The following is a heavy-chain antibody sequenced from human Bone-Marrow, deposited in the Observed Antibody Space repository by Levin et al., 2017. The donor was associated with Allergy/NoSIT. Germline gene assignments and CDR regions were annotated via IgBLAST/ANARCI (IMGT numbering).Heavy chain of an antibody. J-gene: IGHJ4*02. CDR1: GFTFSSYG. Sequence: GGSLRLSCAASGFTFSSYGMHWVRQAPGKGLEWVAVIWHDGRDKYYVDSVKGRFTISRDNSKKTLYLQMNSLRAEDTAVYYCAKAVAGTGTPHLWGQGTLVTVSS. D-gene: IGHD6-19*01. CDR3: AKAVAGTGTPHL. CDR2: IWHDGRDK. V-gene: IGHV3-33*06.